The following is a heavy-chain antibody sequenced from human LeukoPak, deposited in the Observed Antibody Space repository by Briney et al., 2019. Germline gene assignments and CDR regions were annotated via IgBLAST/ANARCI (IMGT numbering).Heavy chain of an antibody. CDR2: IYYSGST. J-gene: IGHJ3*02. CDR3: ARAPRGVVVKSDAFDI. CDR1: GGSISSYY. D-gene: IGHD2-15*01. V-gene: IGHV4-59*08. Sequence: PSETLSLTCTVSGGSISSYYWSWIRQPPGKGLEWIGYIYYSGSTNYNPSLKSRVTISVDTSKNQFSLKVSSVTAADTAVYYCARAPRGVVVKSDAFDIWGQGTMVTVSS.